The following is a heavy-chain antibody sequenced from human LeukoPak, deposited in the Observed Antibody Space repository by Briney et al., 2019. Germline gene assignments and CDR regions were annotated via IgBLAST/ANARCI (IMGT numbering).Heavy chain of an antibody. CDR2: ISSSSSYI. V-gene: IGHV3-21*01. CDR3: ARPTVVVTGVGAFDI. J-gene: IGHJ4*02. D-gene: IGHD2-21*02. Sequence: GGSLRLSCAASGFTFSSYSMNWVRQAPGKGLEWVSSISSSSSYIYYADSVRGRFTISRDNAKNSLYLQMNSLRAEDTAVYYCARPTVVVTGVGAFDIWGQGTLVTVSS. CDR1: GFTFSSYS.